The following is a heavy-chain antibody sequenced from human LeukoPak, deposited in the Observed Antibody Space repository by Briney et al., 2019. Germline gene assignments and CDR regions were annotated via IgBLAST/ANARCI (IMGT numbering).Heavy chain of an antibody. D-gene: IGHD2-15*01. CDR1: GFTFGSYA. CDR2: ISGSGGST. Sequence: PGGSLSLSCAASGFTFGSYAMSWVRQAPGKGLEWVSAISGSGGSTYYADSVKGRFTISRDNSKNTLYLQMNSLRAEDTAVYYCAKESRDPGRGYFDYWGQGTLVTVSS. V-gene: IGHV3-23*01. CDR3: AKESRDPGRGYFDY. J-gene: IGHJ4*02.